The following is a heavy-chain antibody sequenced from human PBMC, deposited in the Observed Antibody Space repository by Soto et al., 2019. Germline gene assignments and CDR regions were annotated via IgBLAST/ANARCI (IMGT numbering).Heavy chain of an antibody. Sequence: ASETLSLTCPVSGGSISSGGYYWSWIRQHPGKGLEWIGYIYYSGSTYYNPSLKSRVTIPVDTSKNQFSLKLSSVTAADTAVYYCARADVTIFGVVTNFDYWGQGTLVTVSS. V-gene: IGHV4-31*03. CDR3: ARADVTIFGVVTNFDY. J-gene: IGHJ4*02. CDR2: IYYSGST. D-gene: IGHD3-3*01. CDR1: GGSISSGGYY.